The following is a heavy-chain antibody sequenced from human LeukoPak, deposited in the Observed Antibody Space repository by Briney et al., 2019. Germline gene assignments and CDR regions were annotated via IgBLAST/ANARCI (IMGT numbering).Heavy chain of an antibody. D-gene: IGHD3-22*01. V-gene: IGHV3-74*01. Sequence: PGGSLRLSCAASGFTFSSYWMHWVRQAPGKGLVWVSRINSDGSSTSYADSVKGRFTISRDHAKNTLYLQMNSLRAEDTAVYYCARGESYYYDSTDEYFQHWGQGTLVTVSS. CDR2: INSDGSST. CDR3: ARGESYYYDSTDEYFQH. J-gene: IGHJ1*01. CDR1: GFTFSSYW.